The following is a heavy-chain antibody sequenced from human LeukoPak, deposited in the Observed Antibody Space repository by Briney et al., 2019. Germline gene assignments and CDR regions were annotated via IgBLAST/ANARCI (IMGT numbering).Heavy chain of an antibody. V-gene: IGHV4-59*01. CDR1: GGSINSYD. Sequence: SETLSLTRTVSGGSINSYDWSWIRQPPGKGLEWIGYIYYSGSTNYNPSLKSRVTISVDTSKNQFSLRLSSVTAADTAVYYCARTVYGSGSYWPYYYYYTDVWGKGTTVTISS. CDR3: ARTVYGSGSYWPYYYYYTDV. J-gene: IGHJ6*03. D-gene: IGHD3-10*01. CDR2: IYYSGST.